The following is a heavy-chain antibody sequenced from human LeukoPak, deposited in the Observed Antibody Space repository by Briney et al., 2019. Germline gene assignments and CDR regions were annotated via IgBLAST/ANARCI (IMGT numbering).Heavy chain of an antibody. CDR1: GGSISSSSYY. CDR3: ARVSEYSSS. CDR2: IYYSGST. V-gene: IGHV4-30-4*08. Sequence: SETLSLTCTVSGGSISSSSYYWGWIRQPPGKGLEWIGYIYYSGSTYYNPSLKSRVTISVDTSKNQFSLKLSSVTAADTAVYYCARVSEYSSSWSQGTLVTVSS. D-gene: IGHD6-6*01. J-gene: IGHJ4*02.